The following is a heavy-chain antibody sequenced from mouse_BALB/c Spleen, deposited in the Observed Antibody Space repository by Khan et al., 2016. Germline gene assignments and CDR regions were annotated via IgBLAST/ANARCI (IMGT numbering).Heavy chain of an antibody. CDR3: ARRAMNY. Sequence: QVQLKESGAELVRPGSSVKISCKASGYAFSSYWMTWVKQRPGQGLEWIGQIYPGDGDTNYNGKFKGKATLTADKSSSTAYMQLSSLISEDSAVXFCARRAMNYWGQGTSVTVSS. CDR2: IYPGDGDT. V-gene: IGHV1-80*01. J-gene: IGHJ4*01. CDR1: GYAFSSYW.